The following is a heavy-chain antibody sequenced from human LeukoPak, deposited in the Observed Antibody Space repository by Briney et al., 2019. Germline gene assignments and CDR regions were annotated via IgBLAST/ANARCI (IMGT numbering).Heavy chain of an antibody. CDR2: INPNSGGT. D-gene: IGHD3-22*01. V-gene: IGHV1-2*02. CDR3: ARVIPDGYFPFDF. CDR1: GYTFTGYY. Sequence: GASVKVSCKASGYTFTGYYLHWVRQAPGQGLEWLGWINPNSGGTSYAQKFQGRVTMTRDTSISTAYMELSSLRSDDTAIYYCARVIPDGYFPFDFWGQGTLVTVS. J-gene: IGHJ4*02.